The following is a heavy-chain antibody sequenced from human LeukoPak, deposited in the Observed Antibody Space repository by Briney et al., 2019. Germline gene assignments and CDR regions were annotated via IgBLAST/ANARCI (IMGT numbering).Heavy chain of an antibody. D-gene: IGHD6-13*01. Sequence: PGGSLRLSCAASGFTFSSYAMSWVRQAPGKGLEWVSAISGGGGGTYYADSVKGRLAISRDNSKNALYLQMNSLRADDTAVYYCAKGRSSSWYSAFDYWGQGTLVTVSS. CDR1: GFTFSSYA. CDR2: ISGGGGGT. CDR3: AKGRSSSWYSAFDY. J-gene: IGHJ4*02. V-gene: IGHV3-23*01.